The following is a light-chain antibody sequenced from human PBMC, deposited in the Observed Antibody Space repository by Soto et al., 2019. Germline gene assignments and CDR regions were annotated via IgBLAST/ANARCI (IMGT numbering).Light chain of an antibody. Sequence: AIQMTHSPSSLSASFGDMVTMTFRASHDISDDVGWYQQTPGKAPTLLIYAASNLQSGVPSRFRGSRSGTEFTLTVSSLQPADFATYYCLQDHDDSWTFGQGTKVDIK. J-gene: IGKJ1*01. CDR3: LQDHDDSWT. V-gene: IGKV1-6*02. CDR1: HDISDD. CDR2: AAS.